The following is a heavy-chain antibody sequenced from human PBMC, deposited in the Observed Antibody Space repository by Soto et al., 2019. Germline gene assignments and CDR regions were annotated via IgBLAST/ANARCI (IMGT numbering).Heavy chain of an antibody. CDR2: INAGNGNT. CDR1: GYTFTSYA. Sequence: ASVKVSCKASGYTFTSYAMHWVRQAPGQRLEWMGWINAGNGNTKYSQKFQGRVTITRDTSASTAYMELSSLRSEDTAVYYCAIWGIVVVPVARGPFDAFDIWAQGTTVPVSS. V-gene: IGHV1-3*01. D-gene: IGHD2-2*01. J-gene: IGHJ3*02. CDR3: AIWGIVVVPVARGPFDAFDI.